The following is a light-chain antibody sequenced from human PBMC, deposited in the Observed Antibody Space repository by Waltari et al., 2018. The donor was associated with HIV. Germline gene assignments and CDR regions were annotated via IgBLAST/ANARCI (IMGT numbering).Light chain of an antibody. CDR3: QQYNDRPPWT. J-gene: IGKJ1*01. CDR1: QSVRSH. Sequence: EIVMTQSPATLSVSPGERATLSCRASQSVRSHLAWYQQKPGQAPRLLIYGASIRATGVPANFNGNGSGTEFTLTISSLQSEDFAVYYCQQYNDRPPWTFGQGTTVEIK. CDR2: GAS. V-gene: IGKV3D-15*01.